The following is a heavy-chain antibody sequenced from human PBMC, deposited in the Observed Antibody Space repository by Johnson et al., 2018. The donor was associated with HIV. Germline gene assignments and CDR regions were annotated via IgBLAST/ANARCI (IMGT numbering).Heavy chain of an antibody. V-gene: IGHV3-30*18. D-gene: IGHD1-26*01. CDR3: AQDRRVVGAYDAVDI. CDR2: ISYDGTNK. J-gene: IGHJ3*02. Sequence: QVQLVESGGGVVQPGRSLRLSCAASGFIFSNYGMHWVRQAPGKGLEWVAIISYDGTNKYYADSMKGRFTISRDNSKSTLYLEMNSLRAEDTAVYHCAQDRRVVGAYDAVDIWGQGTMVTVSS. CDR1: GFIFSNYG.